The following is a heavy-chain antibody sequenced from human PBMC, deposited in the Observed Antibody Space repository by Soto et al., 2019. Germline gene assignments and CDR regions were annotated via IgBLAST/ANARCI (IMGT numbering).Heavy chain of an antibody. V-gene: IGHV3-30*18. J-gene: IGHJ4*02. CDR2: ISYDGSNK. Sequence: PGGSLRLSCAASGFTFSSYGMHWVRQAPGKGLEWVAVISYDGSNKYYADSVKGRFTISRDNSKNTLYLQMNSLRAEDTAVYFCANDTYYHDSSGFYVFDYWGQGTPVTVSS. CDR3: ANDTYYHDSSGFYVFDY. CDR1: GFTFSSYG. D-gene: IGHD3-22*01.